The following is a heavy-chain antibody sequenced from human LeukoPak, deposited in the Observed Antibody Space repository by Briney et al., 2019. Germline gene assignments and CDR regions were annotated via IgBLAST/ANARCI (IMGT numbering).Heavy chain of an antibody. CDR1: GGTFSSYA. D-gene: IGHD3-22*01. CDR3: ARSVEGYYYDSSGYYHDY. J-gene: IGHJ4*02. Sequence: GASVKVSCKASGGTFSSYAISWMRQAPGQGLDWMGGIIPIFGTANYAQKFQGRVTITADESTSTAYMELSGLRSEDTAVYYCARSVEGYYYDSSGYYHDYWGQGTLVTVSS. V-gene: IGHV1-69*13. CDR2: IIPIFGTA.